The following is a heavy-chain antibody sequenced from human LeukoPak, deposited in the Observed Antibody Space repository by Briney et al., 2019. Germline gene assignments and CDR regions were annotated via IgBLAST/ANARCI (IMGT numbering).Heavy chain of an antibody. CDR1: GGSFSGYY. D-gene: IGHD6-19*01. J-gene: IGHJ4*02. V-gene: IGHV4-34*01. CDR3: ARDSSVAGFDY. Sequence: SETLSLTCAVYGGSFSGYYWSWIRQPPGKGLEWIGEINHSGSTNYNPSLKSRVTISVATSKNQFSLKLISVTAADTAVYYCARDSSVAGFDYWGQGTLVTVSS. CDR2: INHSGST.